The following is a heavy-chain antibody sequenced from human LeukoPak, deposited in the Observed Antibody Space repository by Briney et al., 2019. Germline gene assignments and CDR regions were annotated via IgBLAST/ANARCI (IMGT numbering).Heavy chain of an antibody. V-gene: IGHV3-74*01. CDR3: ARDQPVYCSSTSCYGYEGYYYYGMDV. CDR1: GLTLSSYW. Sequence: LRLSCAASGLTLSSYWMHWVSQSPGQGLVSFTRINSDGSSTSCAVSVKCRFTVYRDNAKNTLYLQMNSLRAEDTAVYYCARDQPVYCSSTSCYGYEGYYYYGMDVWGKGTTVTVSS. D-gene: IGHD2-2*01. CDR2: INSDGSST. J-gene: IGHJ6*04.